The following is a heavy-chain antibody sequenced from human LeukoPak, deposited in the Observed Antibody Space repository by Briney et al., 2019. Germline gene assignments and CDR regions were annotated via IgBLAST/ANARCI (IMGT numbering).Heavy chain of an antibody. CDR3: AKSTRAVMAMMDV. CDR2: ISSRSTYI. D-gene: IGHD3-16*01. CDR1: GFTFSSYG. Sequence: GGSLRLSCAASGFTFSSYGMSWVRQAPGKGLEWVSSISSRSTYIYYADSVKGRFTISRDNAKNSLYLQMNSLRAEDTAVYFCAKSTRAVMAMMDVWGKGTTVTVSS. V-gene: IGHV3-21*01. J-gene: IGHJ6*04.